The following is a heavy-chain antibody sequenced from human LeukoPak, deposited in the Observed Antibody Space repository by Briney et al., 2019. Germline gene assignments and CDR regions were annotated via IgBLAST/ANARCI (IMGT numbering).Heavy chain of an antibody. D-gene: IGHD1-26*01. V-gene: IGHV3-48*04. CDR1: GFTFSSYS. J-gene: IGHJ4*02. CDR2: ISSSSSTI. Sequence: PGGSLRLSCAASGFTFSSYSMNWVRQAPGKGLEWVSYISSSSSTIYYADSVKGRFTISRDNAKNSLYLQMNSLRAEDTAVYYCARVKGSYSADYWGQGTLVTVSS. CDR3: ARVKGSYSADY.